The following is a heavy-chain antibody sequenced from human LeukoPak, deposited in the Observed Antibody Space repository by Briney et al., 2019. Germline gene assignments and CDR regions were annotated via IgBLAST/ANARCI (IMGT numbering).Heavy chain of an antibody. CDR1: GGSFSGYY. J-gene: IGHJ4*02. CDR2: INHSGST. CDR3: ARGLYSGYADYFDY. D-gene: IGHD5-12*01. Sequence: SETLSPTCAVYGGSFSGYYWSWIRQPPGKGLEWIGEINHSGSTNYNPSLKSRVTISVDTSKNQFSLKLSSVTAADTAVYYCARGLYSGYADYFDYWGQGTLVTVSS. V-gene: IGHV4-34*01.